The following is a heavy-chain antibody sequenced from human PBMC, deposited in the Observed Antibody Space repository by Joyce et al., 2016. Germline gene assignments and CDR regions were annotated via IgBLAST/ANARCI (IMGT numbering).Heavy chain of an antibody. CDR2: SSATSYYI. D-gene: IGHD3-16*01. CDR3: ARGGISYYYAMDV. CDR1: GSTFSSSS. Sequence: EVQLVESGGGLVKPGGSLGLSCEASGSTFSSSSMSWFRQAPGKGLEWVAASSATSYYIFHAETVRGRFTVSRDNAKKTLYLQMNSLRAEDSAVFYCARGGISYYYAMDVWGQGTTVTVSS. V-gene: IGHV3-21*01. J-gene: IGHJ6*02.